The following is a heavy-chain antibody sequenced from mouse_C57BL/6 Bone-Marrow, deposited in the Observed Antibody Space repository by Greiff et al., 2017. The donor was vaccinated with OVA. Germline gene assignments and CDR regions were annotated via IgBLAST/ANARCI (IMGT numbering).Heavy chain of an antibody. Sequence: EVKVVESVAELVRPGASVKLSCTASGFNIKNTYMHWVKQRPEQGLEWIGRIDPANGNTKYAPKFQGKATITADTSSNTAYLQLSSLTSEDTAIYYCARRSITTVVATDWYFDVWGTGTTVTVSS. CDR3: ARRSITTVVATDWYFDV. J-gene: IGHJ1*03. CDR1: GFNIKNTY. D-gene: IGHD1-1*01. CDR2: IDPANGNT. V-gene: IGHV14-3*01.